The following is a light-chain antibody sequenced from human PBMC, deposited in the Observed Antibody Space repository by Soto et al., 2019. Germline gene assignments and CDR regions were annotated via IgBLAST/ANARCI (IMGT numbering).Light chain of an antibody. CDR3: GTWDSRLNVGV. CDR2: DNN. V-gene: IGLV1-51*01. CDR1: NSNIGKNF. J-gene: IGLJ3*02. Sequence: QSVLTQPPSVSAAPEQKVSISCSGSNSNIGKNFVSWYHQIPGRAPKLLIYDNNKRPSGTPDRFSGSKSGTSATLGITGLQTGDEAEYYCGTWDSRLNVGVFGGGTKVTVL.